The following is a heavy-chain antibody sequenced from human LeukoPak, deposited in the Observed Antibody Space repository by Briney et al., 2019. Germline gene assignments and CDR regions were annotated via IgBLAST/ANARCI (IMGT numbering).Heavy chain of an antibody. CDR1: GYTFTSYY. D-gene: IGHD5-24*01. CDR2: INPNSGGT. J-gene: IGHJ4*02. CDR3: ARGGDGYNPPNAPFDY. V-gene: IGHV1-2*02. Sequence: ASVKVSCKASGYTFTSYYMHWVRQAPGQGLEWMGWINPNSGGTNYAQKFQGRVTMTRDTSISTAYMELSRLRSDDTAVYYCARGGDGYNPPNAPFDYWGQGTLVTVSS.